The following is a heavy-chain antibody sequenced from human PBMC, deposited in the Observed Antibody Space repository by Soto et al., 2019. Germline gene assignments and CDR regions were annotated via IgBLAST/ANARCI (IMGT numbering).Heavy chain of an antibody. Sequence: QVQLVESGGGVVQPGRSLRLSCAASGFTFSSYGMHWVRQAPGKGLEWVAVIWYDASNKYYADSVKGRFTISRDNSKNRRYLQMNSLRAEDTAVYYCARDCAGYSSGWYQRGGFDYWGQGTLVTVSS. D-gene: IGHD6-19*01. V-gene: IGHV3-33*01. CDR1: GFTFSSYG. CDR2: IWYDASNK. J-gene: IGHJ4*02. CDR3: ARDCAGYSSGWYQRGGFDY.